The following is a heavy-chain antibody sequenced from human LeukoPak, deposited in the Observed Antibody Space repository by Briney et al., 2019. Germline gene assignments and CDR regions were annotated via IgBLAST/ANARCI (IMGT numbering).Heavy chain of an antibody. CDR2: ITSSSTYI. V-gene: IGHV3-21*01. Sequence: PGGSLRLSCAASGFTFSNYNMNWVRQAPGKGLEWVSSITSSSTYIYYADSVKGRFTISRDNAKNSLYLQMNSLRAEDTAVYYCARPLMYYYGSETYFWFDPWGQGTLVTVSS. J-gene: IGHJ5*02. D-gene: IGHD3-10*01. CDR1: GFTFSNYN. CDR3: ARPLMYYYGSETYFWFDP.